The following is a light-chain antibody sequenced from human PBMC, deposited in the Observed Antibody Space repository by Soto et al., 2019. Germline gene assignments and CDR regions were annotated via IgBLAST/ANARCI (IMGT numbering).Light chain of an antibody. J-gene: IGLJ1*01. Sequence: QSVLTQPASVSGSPGQSITISCTGTRKDVGNYNLVSWYQQHPGKAPKLVIYEASKRPSGVSNRFSASKSGNTASLTISGLQAEDEADYYCCSYAGSTTFYVFGTGTKVNVL. V-gene: IGLV2-23*01. CDR2: EAS. CDR1: RKDVGNYNL. CDR3: CSYAGSTTFYV.